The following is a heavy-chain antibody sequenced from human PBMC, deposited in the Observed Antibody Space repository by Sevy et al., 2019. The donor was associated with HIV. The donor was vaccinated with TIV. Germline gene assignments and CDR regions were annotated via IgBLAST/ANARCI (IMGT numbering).Heavy chain of an antibody. CDR1: GFTFSRYG. J-gene: IGHJ3*02. CDR3: TKWSMGGARWLQLGAFDI. CDR2: ISYDGSNK. V-gene: IGHV3-30*18. Sequence: GGSLRLSCAASGFTFSRYGMHWVRQAPGKGLEWVAVISYDGSNKYYGDSVKGRFTISRDNSKNTLYLQMNSLRAEDTAVYYCTKWSMGGARWLQLGAFDIWGQGTMVTVSS. D-gene: IGHD5-12*01.